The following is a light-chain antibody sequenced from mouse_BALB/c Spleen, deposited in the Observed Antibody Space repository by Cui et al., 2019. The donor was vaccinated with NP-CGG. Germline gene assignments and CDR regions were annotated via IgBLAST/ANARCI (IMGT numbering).Light chain of an antibody. V-gene: IGLV1*01. CDR3: ALWYSNHWV. J-gene: IGLJ1*01. CDR1: TGAVTTSNY. CDR2: GTN. Sequence: QAVVTQESALTTSPGETVTPTCRSSTGAVTTSNYANWVQEKPDHVFTGLIGGTNNRAPGVPARFSGSLIGDKAALTITGAQTEDEAIYFCALWYSNHWVFGGGTKLTVL.